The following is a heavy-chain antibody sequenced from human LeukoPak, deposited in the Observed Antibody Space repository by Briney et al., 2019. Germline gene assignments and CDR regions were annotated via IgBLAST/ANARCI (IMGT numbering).Heavy chain of an antibody. Sequence: SETLSLTCTVSGGSISSYYWSWIRQPPGKGLEWIGYIYYSGSTNYNPSLKSRVTISVDTSKNQFSLKLSSVTAADTAVYYCARGGSSYYDILIGSFDYWGQGTLVTVSS. CDR2: IYYSGST. D-gene: IGHD3-9*01. CDR1: GGSISSYY. CDR3: ARGGSSYYDILIGSFDY. V-gene: IGHV4-59*01. J-gene: IGHJ4*02.